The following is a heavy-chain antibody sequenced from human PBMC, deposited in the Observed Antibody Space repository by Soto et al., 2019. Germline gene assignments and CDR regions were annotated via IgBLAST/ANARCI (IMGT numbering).Heavy chain of an antibody. CDR2: IDPSDSYT. J-gene: IGHJ6*02. Sequence: GESLKISCKGSGYSFTSYWISWVRQMPGKGLEWMGRIDPSDSYTNYSPSFQGHVTISADKSLSTAYLQWSSLKASDTAMYYCAAPIVVVPAARNKPRYGMDVWGQGTTVTVSS. V-gene: IGHV5-10-1*01. CDR3: AAPIVVVPAARNKPRYGMDV. D-gene: IGHD2-2*01. CDR1: GYSFTSYW.